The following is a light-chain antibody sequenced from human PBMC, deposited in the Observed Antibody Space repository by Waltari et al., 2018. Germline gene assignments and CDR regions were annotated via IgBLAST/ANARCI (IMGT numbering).Light chain of an antibody. CDR2: DTT. J-gene: IGLJ1*01. Sequence: QSVLTQPPSVSGDPGQRVTSSCTGGSYNIGEDYDVHCDQQLPGTAPKLLIFDTTNRPSGVPNRFSGSKSGTSAFLAITGLQPEDEADYYCQSYDSSLSGWRVFGTGTKVTVL. V-gene: IGLV1-40*01. CDR3: QSYDSSLSGWRV. CDR1: SYNIGEDYD.